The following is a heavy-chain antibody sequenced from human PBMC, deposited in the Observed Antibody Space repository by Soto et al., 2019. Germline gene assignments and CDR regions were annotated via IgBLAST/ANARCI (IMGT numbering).Heavy chain of an antibody. J-gene: IGHJ6*02. CDR2: INPDNGDT. CDR3: ARAARYDSGGYYEYYYYGMDV. Sequence: ASVKVSCKASGYTFTGYGMNWVRQAPGQGLELMGWINPDNGDTNYAQKLQGRVTMTTDTSTSTAYMELRSLRSDDTAVYYCARAARYDSGGYYEYYYYGMDVWGQGTTVTVSS. CDR1: GYTFTGYG. D-gene: IGHD3-22*01. V-gene: IGHV1-18*04.